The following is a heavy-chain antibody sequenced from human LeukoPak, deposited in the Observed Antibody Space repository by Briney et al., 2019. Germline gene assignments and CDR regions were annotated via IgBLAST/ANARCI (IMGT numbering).Heavy chain of an antibody. V-gene: IGHV3-21*01. Sequence: GGSLRLSCAASGFTFSSYRMNWVRQAPGKGLEWVSSISSSSSYIYYADSVKGRFTISRDNAKNSLYLQMNSLRAEDTAVYYCARDAGDSSGYYDFDYWGQGTLVTVSS. J-gene: IGHJ4*02. D-gene: IGHD3-22*01. CDR2: ISSSSSYI. CDR1: GFTFSSYR. CDR3: ARDAGDSSGYYDFDY.